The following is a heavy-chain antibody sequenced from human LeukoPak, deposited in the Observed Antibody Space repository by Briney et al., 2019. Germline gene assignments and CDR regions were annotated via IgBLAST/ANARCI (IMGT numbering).Heavy chain of an antibody. V-gene: IGHV3-30*02. CDR1: GFTFSSYG. Sequence: GGSLRLSCAASGFTFSSYGMHWVRQAPGKGLEWVAFIRYDGSNKYYADSVKGRFTISRDNSKNTLYLQMNSLRSDDTAVYYCARDYRDYLDSWGQGTLVTVSS. CDR3: ARDYRDYLDS. J-gene: IGHJ4*02. CDR2: IRYDGSNK. D-gene: IGHD4-17*01.